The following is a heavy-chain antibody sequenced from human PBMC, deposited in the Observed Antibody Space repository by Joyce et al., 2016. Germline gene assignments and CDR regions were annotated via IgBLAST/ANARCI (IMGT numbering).Heavy chain of an antibody. J-gene: IGHJ4*02. CDR1: GGSISTSRHF. Sequence: QLQLQESGPGLVKPSKTLSLTCTVSGGSISTSRHFWAWVRQPPGKGLEWIVSIYFSGTAHYNPSLERRVTVSLDTSKNQFSLNLKSVSAADTAKYYCARRKGDGKGYHYFDYWGQGILVTVSS. V-gene: IGHV4-39*01. CDR2: IYFSGTA. CDR3: ARRKGDGKGYHYFDY. D-gene: IGHD3-16*01.